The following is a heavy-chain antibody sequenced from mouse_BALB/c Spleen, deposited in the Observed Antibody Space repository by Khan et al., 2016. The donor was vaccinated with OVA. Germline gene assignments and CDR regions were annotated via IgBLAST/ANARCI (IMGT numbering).Heavy chain of an antibody. J-gene: IGHJ2*01. CDR2: IWPGGSP. D-gene: IGHD1-3*01. CDR1: GFSLTSYG. Sequence: QVQLKESGPGLVAPSKTLSIPCTVPGFSLTSYGVHWVRQPPGKGLDWLRVIWPGGSPNFNPPLMSRLSISKDNSKSPVVLKMNSLQTDDTAMYYCARLEDIWGQGTTLTVSS. V-gene: IGHV2-9*02. CDR3: ARLEDI.